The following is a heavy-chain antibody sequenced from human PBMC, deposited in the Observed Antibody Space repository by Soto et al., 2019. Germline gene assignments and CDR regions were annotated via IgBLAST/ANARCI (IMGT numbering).Heavy chain of an antibody. D-gene: IGHD3-10*01. CDR3: ATITMVRGVIISFHFDY. CDR1: GYTLTELS. V-gene: IGHV1-24*01. CDR2: FDPEDGET. Sequence: AASVKVSCKVSGYTLTELSMHWVRQAPGKGLEWMGGFDPEDGETIYAQKFQGRVTMTEDTSTDTAYMELSSLRSEDTAVYYCATITMVRGVIISFHFDYWGQGTLVTVSS. J-gene: IGHJ4*02.